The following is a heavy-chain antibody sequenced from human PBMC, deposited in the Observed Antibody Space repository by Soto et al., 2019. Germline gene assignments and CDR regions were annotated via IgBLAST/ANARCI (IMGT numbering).Heavy chain of an antibody. Sequence: EVQLVESGGGLVQPGRSLRLSCAASGFTFDDYAMHWVRQAPGKGLEGVSGISWNSGSIGYADSVKGRFTISRDNAKNSLYLQMNSLRAEDTALYYCAKDMRARIADSFDYWGQGTLVTVSS. D-gene: IGHD6-13*01. CDR2: ISWNSGSI. V-gene: IGHV3-9*01. CDR1: GFTFDDYA. CDR3: AKDMRARIADSFDY. J-gene: IGHJ4*02.